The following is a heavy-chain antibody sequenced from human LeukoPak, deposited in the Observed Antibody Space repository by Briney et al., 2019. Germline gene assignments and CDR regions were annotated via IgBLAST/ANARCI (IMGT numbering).Heavy chain of an antibody. Sequence: ASVKVSCKASGYTFTSYAMHWVRQAPGQRLEWMGWINAGNGNTKYSQKFQGRVTITRDTSASTAYMELSSLRSEDTAVYYCAGEAGAAAAGTVYWGQGTLVTVSS. J-gene: IGHJ4*02. CDR3: AGEAGAAAAGTVY. V-gene: IGHV1-3*01. D-gene: IGHD6-13*01. CDR1: GYTFTSYA. CDR2: INAGNGNT.